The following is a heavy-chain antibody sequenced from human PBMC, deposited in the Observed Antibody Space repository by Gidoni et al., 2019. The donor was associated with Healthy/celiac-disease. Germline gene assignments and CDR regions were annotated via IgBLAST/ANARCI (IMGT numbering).Heavy chain of an antibody. CDR1: GYTFTSYY. CDR2: INPSGGST. V-gene: IGHV1-46*01. D-gene: IGHD1-1*01. CDR3: ARDFWNDGCFDY. J-gene: IGHJ4*02. Sequence: QVQLVQSGAEVQKPGASVTVSCKASGYTFTSYYMHWVRQAPGQGLEWMGIINPSGGSTSYAQKFQGRVTMTRDTSTSTVYMGLSSLRSEDTAVYYCARDFWNDGCFDYWGQGTLVTVSS.